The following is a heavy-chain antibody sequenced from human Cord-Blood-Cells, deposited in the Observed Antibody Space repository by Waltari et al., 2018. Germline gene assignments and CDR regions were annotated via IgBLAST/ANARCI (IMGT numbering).Heavy chain of an antibody. D-gene: IGHD6-6*01. CDR2: IYYSWST. CDR1: GGSISSSSYY. CDR3: ARFEYSSSYYFDY. J-gene: IGHJ4*02. Sequence: QLQLQESGPGLVKPSETLSLTCTVSGGSISSSSYYWGWIRQPPGKGLAWIGRIYYSWSTSYNPSLKSLVTISVDKSKNRFSLKLSSVTAADTAVYYCARFEYSSSYYFDYWGQGTLVTVSS. V-gene: IGHV4-39*01.